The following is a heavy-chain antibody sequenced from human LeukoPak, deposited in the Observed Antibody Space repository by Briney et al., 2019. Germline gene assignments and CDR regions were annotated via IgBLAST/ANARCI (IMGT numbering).Heavy chain of an antibody. CDR3: ARVSIYYYYGMDV. J-gene: IGHJ6*02. CDR2: IYYSGST. V-gene: IGHV4-59*01. CDR1: GGSISSYY. Sequence: PSETLSLTCSVSGGSISSYYWSWIRQPPGKGLEWIGYIYYSGSTNYNPSLKSRVTISVDTSKNQFSLKLSSVTAADTAVYYCARVSIYYYYGMDVWGQGTTVTVSS.